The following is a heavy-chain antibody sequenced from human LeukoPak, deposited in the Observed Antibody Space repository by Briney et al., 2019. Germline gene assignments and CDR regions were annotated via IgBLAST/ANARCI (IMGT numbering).Heavy chain of an antibody. V-gene: IGHV3-23*01. CDR1: GFTFSSYA. CDR2: ISGSGGST. J-gene: IGHJ5*02. CDR3: AKGREMATIPRFDP. D-gene: IGHD5-24*01. Sequence: GGSLRLSCAASGFTFSSYAMSWVRQAPGKGLEWVSAISGSGGSTYYADSVKGRFTISRDNSKNTLYLQMNSLRAEDTAIYYCAKGREMATIPRFDPWGQGTLVTVSS.